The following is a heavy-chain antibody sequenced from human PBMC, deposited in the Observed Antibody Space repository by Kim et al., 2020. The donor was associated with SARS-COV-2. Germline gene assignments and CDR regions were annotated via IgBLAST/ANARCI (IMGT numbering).Heavy chain of an antibody. J-gene: IGHJ5*01. CDR2: ITGSGVT. Sequence: GGSLRLSCAASGFIFDTCSMNWVRQAPGKGLEWISYITGSGVTMYADAVRGRFTISRDNSKNSALLVLNSRREEDKAVEYCAGGGTDSRGVHVWFYS. V-gene: IGHV3-48*02. CDR3: AGGGTDSRGVHVWFYS. D-gene: IGHD3-22*01. CDR1: GFIFDTCS.